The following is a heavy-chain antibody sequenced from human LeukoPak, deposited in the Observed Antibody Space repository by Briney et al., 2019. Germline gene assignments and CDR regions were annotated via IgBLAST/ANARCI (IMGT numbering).Heavy chain of an antibody. J-gene: IGHJ4*02. V-gene: IGHV3-30*03. CDR2: ISYDGSNK. Sequence: PGGSLRLSCAASGFTFSSYGMHWVRQAPGKGLEWVAVISYDGSNKYYADSVKGRFTISRDNSKNTLYLQMNSLRAEDTAVYYCARGGSGWTEADYWGQGTLVTVSS. CDR1: GFTFSSYG. CDR3: ARGGSGWTEADY. D-gene: IGHD6-19*01.